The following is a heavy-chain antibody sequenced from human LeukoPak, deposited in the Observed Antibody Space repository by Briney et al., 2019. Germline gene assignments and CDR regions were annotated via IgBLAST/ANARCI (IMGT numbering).Heavy chain of an antibody. D-gene: IGHD3-22*01. CDR1: GFTFSAYA. CDR3: GKNLGHYDSSGFLFDY. CDR2: IRFDGFNE. Sequence: GGSLRLSCAASGFTFSAYAIHCVRQAPSKGRDRVTFIRFDGFNEYYADSVKGRFTISRDNSKNTVYLQMNSLRAEDTAVYYCGKNLGHYDSSGFLFDYWGQGALVTVSS. V-gene: IGHV3-30*02. J-gene: IGHJ4*02.